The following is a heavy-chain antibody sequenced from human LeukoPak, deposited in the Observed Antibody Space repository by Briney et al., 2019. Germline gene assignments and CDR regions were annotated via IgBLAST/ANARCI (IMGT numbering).Heavy chain of an antibody. D-gene: IGHD6-13*01. Sequence: GSLRLSCAASGFTFSSYEMNWVRQAPGKGLEWVSFISSSRSYIYYADSVKGRFTISRDNAKNSLYLQMNSLRAEDTAVYYCARFIAAPYYFDYWGRGTLVTVSS. CDR1: GFTFSSYE. CDR3: ARFIAAPYYFDY. V-gene: IGHV3-21*01. J-gene: IGHJ4*02. CDR2: ISSSRSYI.